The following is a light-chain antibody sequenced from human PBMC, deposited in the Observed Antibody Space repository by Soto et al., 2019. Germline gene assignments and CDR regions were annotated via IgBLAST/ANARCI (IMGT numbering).Light chain of an antibody. CDR3: QQYSDFST. V-gene: IGKV1-5*01. CDR2: YAA. Sequence: GDRVTITCRASQRISSWLAWYQQKPGKAPKLLIFYAATLARGVPSRFFGSGSGTEFTLTISSLQTDDFGTYYCQQYSDFSTFGQGTKVAIK. CDR1: QRISSW. J-gene: IGKJ1*01.